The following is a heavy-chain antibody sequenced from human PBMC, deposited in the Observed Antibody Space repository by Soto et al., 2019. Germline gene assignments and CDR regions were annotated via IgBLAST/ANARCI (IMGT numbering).Heavy chain of an antibody. V-gene: IGHV3-23*01. D-gene: IGHD3-10*01. J-gene: IGHJ5*02. CDR1: GFTFSIYA. CDR3: ATSVWLGDPTWFDP. Sequence: PGGSLRLSCAASGFTFSIYAMSSVRHAPGKGLEWVSAISGSGGSTYYADSVKGRFTISRDNSKNTLYLQMNSLRAEDTAVYYCATSVWLGDPTWFDPRGQGTLVTVSS. CDR2: ISGSGGST.